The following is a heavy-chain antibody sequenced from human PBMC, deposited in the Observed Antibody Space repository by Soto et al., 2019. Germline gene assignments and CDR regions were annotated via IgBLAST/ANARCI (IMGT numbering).Heavy chain of an antibody. CDR3: AKAAMYSSPCDS. J-gene: IGHJ4*02. CDR1: GFIFSNYA. V-gene: IGHV3-23*01. CDR2: IGGGGGST. Sequence: VQLLEAGGGLVQPGDSLRLSCTASGFIFSNYAMTWVRQAPGRGLERVAKIGGGGGSTFYADSVKGRFTISRDNSKNTLYLQMSSLRDEDTAVYYCAKAAMYSSPCDSWGQGALVTVST. D-gene: IGHD2-21*01.